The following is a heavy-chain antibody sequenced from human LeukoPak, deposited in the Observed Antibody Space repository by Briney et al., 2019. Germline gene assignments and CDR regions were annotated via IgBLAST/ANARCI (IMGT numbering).Heavy chain of an antibody. V-gene: IGHV3-73*01. J-gene: IGHJ5*02. D-gene: IGHD3-10*01. CDR3: ARYYYYGSQSRVSWFDP. Sequence: GGSLRLSCAASGFTFSGSAMHWVRQASGKGLEWVGRIRSKANSYATAYAASVKGRFTISRDDSKNTAYLQMNSLKTEDTAVYYCARYYYYGSQSRVSWFDPWGQGTLVTVSS. CDR2: IRSKANSYAT. CDR1: GFTFSGSA.